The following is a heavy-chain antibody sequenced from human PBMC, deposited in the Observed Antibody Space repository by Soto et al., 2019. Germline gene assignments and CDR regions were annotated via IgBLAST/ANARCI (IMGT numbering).Heavy chain of an antibody. D-gene: IGHD2-15*01. CDR1: GFPLSTSGVC. CDR2: IYWDDDK. CDR3: AHSVRGNLALFC. Sequence: QITLKESGPTLVKPTQTLTLTFTFSGFPLSTSGVCVGWIRQPPGKALEWLALIYWDDDKRYSPSLGSRLTITKDTSEIQVVLTMTNMDPVDTATYYCAHSVRGNLALFCWGQGTLVTVSS. J-gene: IGHJ4*02. V-gene: IGHV2-5*02.